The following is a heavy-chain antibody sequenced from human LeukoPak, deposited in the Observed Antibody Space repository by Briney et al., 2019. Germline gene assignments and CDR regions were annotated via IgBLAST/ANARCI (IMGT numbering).Heavy chain of an antibody. J-gene: IGHJ3*02. V-gene: IGHV1-2*06. CDR2: IKPNSGGT. CDR3: ARDRGVQGAFDI. Sequence: ASVKVSCKASEYTFIDYYIHWVRQAPGQGLEWMGRIKPNSGGTNYAQKLQGRVTMTTDTSTSTAYMELRSLRSDDTAVYYCARDRGVQGAFDIWGQGTMVTVSS. D-gene: IGHD3-10*01. CDR1: EYTFIDYY.